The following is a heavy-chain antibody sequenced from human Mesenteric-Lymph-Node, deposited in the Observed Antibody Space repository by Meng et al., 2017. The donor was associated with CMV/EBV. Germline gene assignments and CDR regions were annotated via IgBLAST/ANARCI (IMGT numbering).Heavy chain of an antibody. CDR2: IIPIFGTA. CDR3: ASGYCSSTSCHEYFQH. CDR1: GGPFSSYA. Sequence: SGGPFSSYAISWVRQAPGQGLEWMGGIIPIFGTANYAQKFQGRVTITTDESTSTAYMELSSLRSEDTAVYYCASGYCSSTSCHEYFQHWGQGTLVTVSS. V-gene: IGHV1-69*05. D-gene: IGHD2-2*03. J-gene: IGHJ1*01.